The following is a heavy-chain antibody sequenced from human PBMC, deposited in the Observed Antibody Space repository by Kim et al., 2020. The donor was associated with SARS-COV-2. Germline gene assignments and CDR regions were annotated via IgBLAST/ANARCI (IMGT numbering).Heavy chain of an antibody. CDR3: ARVLTFTELEPNEFDY. V-gene: IGHV1-2*02. CDR1: GYTFTGYY. Sequence: ASVKVSCKASGYTFTGYYMHWVRQAPGQGLEWMGWINPNSGGTNYAQKFQGRVTMTRDTSISIAYMELSRLRSDDTAVYYCARVLTFTELEPNEFDYWGQVTLVTVSS. D-gene: IGHD1-1*01. J-gene: IGHJ4*02. CDR2: INPNSGGT.